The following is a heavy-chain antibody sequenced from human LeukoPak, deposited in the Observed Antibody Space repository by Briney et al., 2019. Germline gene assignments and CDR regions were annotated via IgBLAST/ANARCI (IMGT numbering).Heavy chain of an antibody. CDR3: ARADYGGIDY. CDR1: GGSFSGYY. CDR2: INHSGST. Sequence: SETLSLTCAVHGGSFSGYYWSWIRQPPGKGLEWIGEINHSGSTNYNPSLKSRVTISVDTSKNQFSLKLSSVTAADTAVYYCARADYGGIDYWGQGTLVTVSS. D-gene: IGHD4-23*01. J-gene: IGHJ4*02. V-gene: IGHV4-34*01.